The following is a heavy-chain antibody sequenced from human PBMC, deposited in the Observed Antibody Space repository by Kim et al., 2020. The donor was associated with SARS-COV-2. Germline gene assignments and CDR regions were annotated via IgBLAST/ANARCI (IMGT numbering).Heavy chain of an antibody. J-gene: IGHJ4*02. Sequence: GGSLRLSCVASGFTLSSNWMFWVRQAPGKGLVWVSRINRDGSSTNYADSVKGRFTISRDNAKNTLYLEMNSLRVDDTAVYYCARAAVNMKDSIDYWGQGTLVTVAS. CDR3: ARAAVNMKDSIDY. CDR1: GFTLSSNW. V-gene: IGHV3-74*01. D-gene: IGHD3-10*01. CDR2: INRDGSST.